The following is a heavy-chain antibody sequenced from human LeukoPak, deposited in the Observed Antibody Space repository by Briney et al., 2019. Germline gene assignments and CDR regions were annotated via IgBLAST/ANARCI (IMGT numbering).Heavy chain of an antibody. J-gene: IGHJ4*02. CDR1: GYTFTSCY. CDR3: AREPPESFRFDY. V-gene: IGHV1-46*01. Sequence: VSVKVSCKASGYTFTSCYIHWLRLAPGHALEWIGIIRTSGGRSSYPQNFQGRVTMTMDMSASTVHMELSSLTAEDTAMYYCAREPPESFRFDYWGQGAPVTVSS. D-gene: IGHD3-16*02. CDR2: IRTSGGRS.